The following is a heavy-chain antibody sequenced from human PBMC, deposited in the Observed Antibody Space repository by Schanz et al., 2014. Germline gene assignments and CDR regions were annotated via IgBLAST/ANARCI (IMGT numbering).Heavy chain of an antibody. CDR3: AKDFVPLVQQLIRSGGAHLDH. CDR1: GFSVSHSY. J-gene: IGHJ4*02. D-gene: IGHD6-13*01. Sequence: EVQLVETGGGLIQPGGSLRLSCAASGFSVSHSYMTWVRQSPGKGLEWVSFIYPGGSTYYPDSVKGRFTISRDNAKNSLYLQMNSLRVEDTAVYYCAKDFVPLVQQLIRSGGAHLDHWGQGTLVTVSS. V-gene: IGHV3-53*05. CDR2: IYPGGST.